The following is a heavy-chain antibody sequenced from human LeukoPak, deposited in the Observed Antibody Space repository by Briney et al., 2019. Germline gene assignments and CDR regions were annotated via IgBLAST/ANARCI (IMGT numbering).Heavy chain of an antibody. Sequence: SETLSLTCTVSGGSISSSSYYWGWIRQPPGKGLEWIGSIYYSGSTYYNPSLKSRVTISVDTSKNQFSLKLSSVTAADTAVYYCARASRDTAMANYYIDYWGQGTPVTVSS. CDR2: IYYSGST. CDR1: GGSISSSSYY. CDR3: ARASRDTAMANYYIDY. J-gene: IGHJ4*02. V-gene: IGHV4-39*01. D-gene: IGHD5-18*01.